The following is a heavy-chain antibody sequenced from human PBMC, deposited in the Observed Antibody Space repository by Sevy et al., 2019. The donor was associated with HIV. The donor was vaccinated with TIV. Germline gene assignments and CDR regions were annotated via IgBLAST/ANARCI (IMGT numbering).Heavy chain of an antibody. V-gene: IGHV3-74*01. CDR3: ARGAAAGTFDY. Sequence: GGSLRLSCAASGFTFSSYGMHWVRQAPGKGLVWVSRVNSDGSSTSYANSVKGLFTISRDNAKNTLYLQMNSLRAEDTAVYYCARGAAAGTFDYWGQGTLVTVSS. D-gene: IGHD6-13*01. CDR1: GFTFSSYG. CDR2: VNSDGSST. J-gene: IGHJ4*02.